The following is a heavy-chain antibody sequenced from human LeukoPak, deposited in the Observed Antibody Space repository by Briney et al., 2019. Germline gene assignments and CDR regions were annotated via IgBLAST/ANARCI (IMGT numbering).Heavy chain of an antibody. J-gene: IGHJ6*02. D-gene: IGHD5-18*01. CDR2: IRYDGSNK. CDR3: AKSMVSLYCMDV. V-gene: IGHV3-30*02. Sequence: GGSLRLSCAASGFTFSSYGMHWVRQAPGKGLEWVAFIRYDGSNKYYADSVKDRFTISRDNSKNTLYLQMNSLRAEDTALYYCAKSMVSLYCMDVWGQGTTVTVSS. CDR1: GFTFSSYG.